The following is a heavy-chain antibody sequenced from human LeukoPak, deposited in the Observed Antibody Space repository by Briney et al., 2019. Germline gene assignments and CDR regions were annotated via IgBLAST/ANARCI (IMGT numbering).Heavy chain of an antibody. V-gene: IGHV3-23*01. J-gene: IGHJ5*02. CDR2: ISGSGSHA. CDR3: GSGPVGTTVP. Sequence: GGSLRLSCAASGFSFGSYAMGWTRQAPGQGLERVSAISGSGSHANYAESVKGRFTISRDNSKNTLYLQMHSLIAADTAVYYCGSGPVGTTVPWGQGTLVTVSS. CDR1: GFSFGSYA. D-gene: IGHD1-1*01.